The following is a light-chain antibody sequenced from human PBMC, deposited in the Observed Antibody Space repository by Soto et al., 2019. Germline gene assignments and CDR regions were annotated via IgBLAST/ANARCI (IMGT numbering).Light chain of an antibody. CDR2: GAS. J-gene: IGKJ1*01. Sequence: VMTQSPATRSVSPGERATLSCRASQSVSSNLAWYQQKPGQAPRLLIYGASTRATGIPARFSGSGSGTEFTLTISSLQSEDFAVYYCQQYNNWRTFGQGTKVDIK. V-gene: IGKV3-15*01. CDR1: QSVSSN. CDR3: QQYNNWRT.